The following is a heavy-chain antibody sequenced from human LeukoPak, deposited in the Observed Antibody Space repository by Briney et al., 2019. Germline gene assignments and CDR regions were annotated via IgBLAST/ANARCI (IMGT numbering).Heavy chain of an antibody. CDR3: AKRSNSGWNLDY. V-gene: IGHV3-20*04. CDR1: GFTLYDYG. CDR2: INWCGGRS. Sequence: PAGSLRLSCAASGFTLYDYGMSWVRQAPGIWLGWVSGINWCGGRSGYADPVKGCFTISRDNAKNSLYLQMNSLRAEDTALYYCAKRSNSGWNLDYWGQRTLVTVSS. D-gene: IGHD6-19*01. J-gene: IGHJ4*02.